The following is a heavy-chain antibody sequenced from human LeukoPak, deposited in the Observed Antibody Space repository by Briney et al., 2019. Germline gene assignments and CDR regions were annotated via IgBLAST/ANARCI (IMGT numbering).Heavy chain of an antibody. D-gene: IGHD6-13*01. CDR3: ARGIQDSSSWPIDY. CDR1: GSTFSSYI. Sequence: GGSLRLSCAASGSTFSSYIMNWVRQAPGKGLEWVSYISSSSSTIYYADSVKGRFTISRDNAKNSLYLQMNSLRAEDTAVYYCARGIQDSSSWPIDYWGQGTLVTVSS. V-gene: IGHV3-48*01. CDR2: ISSSSSTI. J-gene: IGHJ4*02.